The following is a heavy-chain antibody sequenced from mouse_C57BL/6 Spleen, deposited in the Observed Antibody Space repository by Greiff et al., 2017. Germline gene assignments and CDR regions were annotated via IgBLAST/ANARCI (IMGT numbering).Heavy chain of an antibody. V-gene: IGHV1-82*01. CDR2: IYPGDGDT. Sequence: QVQLQQSGPELVKPGASVKISCKASGYAFSSSWLNWVKQRPGTGLEWIGRIYPGDGDTNYNGKFKGKATLTADKSSSTAYMQLRSLTSEDSAVYFCARANWDHYFDYWGQGTTLTVSS. J-gene: IGHJ2*01. CDR1: GYAFSSSW. CDR3: ARANWDHYFDY. D-gene: IGHD4-1*01.